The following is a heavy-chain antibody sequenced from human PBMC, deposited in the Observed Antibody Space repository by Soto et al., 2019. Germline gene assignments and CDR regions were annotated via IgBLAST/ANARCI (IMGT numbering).Heavy chain of an antibody. V-gene: IGHV3-11*01. CDR1: GFTFSDYF. Sequence: QVQLVESGGGLVKAGESLTLSCAASGFTFSDYFMTWIRQAPGKGLEWVSYVTTDTIHYADAVKGRFTLSRDSAKNSLYLQMINLGAEDTGVYYCARDRMVFNYWGQGALVTVSS. J-gene: IGHJ4*02. D-gene: IGHD2-8*01. CDR2: VTTDTI. CDR3: ARDRMVFNY.